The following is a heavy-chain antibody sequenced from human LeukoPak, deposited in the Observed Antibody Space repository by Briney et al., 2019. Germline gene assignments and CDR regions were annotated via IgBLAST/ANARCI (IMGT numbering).Heavy chain of an antibody. V-gene: IGHV4-59*08. D-gene: IGHD3-10*01. J-gene: IGHJ4*02. CDR2: IYYSGST. CDR1: GGSISNYH. Sequence: SETLSLTCTVSGGSISNYHWSWIRQPPGKGLEWIGYIYYSGSTNYNPSLKSRVTISVDTSKNQFSLKLSSVTAADTAVYYCARRYYGSGIDYWGQGTLVTVSS. CDR3: ARRYYGSGIDY.